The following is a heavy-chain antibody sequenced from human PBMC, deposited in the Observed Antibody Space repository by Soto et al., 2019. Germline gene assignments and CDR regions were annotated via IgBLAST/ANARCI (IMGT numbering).Heavy chain of an antibody. CDR1: GYSFTSYW. V-gene: IGHV5-51*01. J-gene: IGHJ6*02. CDR3: ARQIGYCSSTSCYAGDYYYGMDV. CDR2: IYPGDSDT. Sequence: PGESLKISCKGSGYSFTSYWIGWVRKMPGKGLEWMGIIYPGDSDTRYSPSFQGQVTISADKSISTAYLQWSSLKASDTAMYYCARQIGYCSSTSCYAGDYYYGMDVWGQGTTVTVPS. D-gene: IGHD2-2*01.